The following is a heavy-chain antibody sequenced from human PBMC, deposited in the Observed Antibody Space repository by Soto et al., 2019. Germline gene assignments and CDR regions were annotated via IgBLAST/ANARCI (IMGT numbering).Heavy chain of an antibody. D-gene: IGHD1-1*01. Sequence: RRLSCTASGFTFGDNAVSWVRQAPGKGLEWVGFIRSKGYGGTIEYAASVKGRFTISRDDSKSIAYLQMNSLKTEDTAVYYCTRAGIDKTGTTHYYYGMDVWGQGITVTVSS. CDR1: GFTFGDNA. CDR2: IRSKGYGGTI. CDR3: TRAGIDKTGTTHYYYGMDV. V-gene: IGHV3-49*04. J-gene: IGHJ6*02.